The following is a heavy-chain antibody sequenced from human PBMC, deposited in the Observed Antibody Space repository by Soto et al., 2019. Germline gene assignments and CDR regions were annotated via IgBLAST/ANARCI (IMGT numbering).Heavy chain of an antibody. J-gene: IGHJ4*02. CDR3: ARVGPAHYYDSSGYYSPLDY. CDR2: IIPMFGTA. CDR1: GDTFSSYA. V-gene: IGHV1-69*01. D-gene: IGHD3-22*01. Sequence: QVQLVQSGAEVKKPGSSVKVSCKASGDTFSSYAINWVRQAPGHGLEWMGGIIPMFGTANYAQKFKGRVTISEGESTSTVCMELSSVRSEDTAVYYCARVGPAHYYDSSGYYSPLDYWGQGTLVTVSS.